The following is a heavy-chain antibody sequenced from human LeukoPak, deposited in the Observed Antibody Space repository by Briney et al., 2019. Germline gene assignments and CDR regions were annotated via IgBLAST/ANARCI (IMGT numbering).Heavy chain of an antibody. V-gene: IGHV3-33*06. CDR2: IWYDGSNK. D-gene: IGHD2-21*02. CDR1: GFTFSSYG. CDR3: AKDAPKWGDSYFDS. Sequence: GGSLRLSCAASGFTFSSYGMHWVRQAPGKGLEWVAVIWYDGSNKYYADSVKGRFTISRDNSKNTLYLQMNSLRAEDTAVYYCAKDAPKWGDSYFDSWGQGTLVTVSS. J-gene: IGHJ4*02.